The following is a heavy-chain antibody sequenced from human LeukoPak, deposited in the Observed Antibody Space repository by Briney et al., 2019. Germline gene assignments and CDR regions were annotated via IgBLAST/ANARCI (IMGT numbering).Heavy chain of an antibody. CDR2: ISAYNGNT. CDR1: GYTFTSYA. CDR3: ARDSVVVAAKGGRYFDY. Sequence: ASVKVSCKASGYTFTSYAMNWVRQAPGQGPEWMGWISAYNGNTNYAQKLQGRVTMTTDTSTSTAYMELRSLRSDDTAVYYCARDSVVVAAKGGRYFDYWGQGTLVTVSS. D-gene: IGHD2-15*01. V-gene: IGHV1-18*01. J-gene: IGHJ4*02.